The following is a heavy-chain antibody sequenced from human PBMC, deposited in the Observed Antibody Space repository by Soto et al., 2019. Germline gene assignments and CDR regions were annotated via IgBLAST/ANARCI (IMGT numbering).Heavy chain of an antibody. Sequence: SETLSLTFAVYGGSFSGYYWSWIRQPPGKGLEWIGEINHSRSTNYNPSLKSRVTISVDTSENQFSLKLSSVTAADTAVYYCARGRFDFIWGTPAPYLDYWGQGALVTVSS. CDR3: ARGRFDFIWGTPAPYLDY. CDR2: INHSRST. V-gene: IGHV4-34*01. D-gene: IGHD3-16*01. J-gene: IGHJ4*02. CDR1: GGSFSGYY.